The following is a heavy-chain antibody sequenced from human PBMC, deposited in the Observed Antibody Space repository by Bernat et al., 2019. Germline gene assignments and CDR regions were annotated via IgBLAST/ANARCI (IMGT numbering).Heavy chain of an antibody. D-gene: IGHD1-1*01. CDR2: IWGDGGKE. Sequence: QVHLVETGGGVVQPGRSLRLSCAASGFTFSTYGMHWVRQAPGRGLEWMAVIWGDGGKEYYADSVKGRFTISRDNSKNTLYLQMNSLRADDTAIYYCARTYDTYYMDVWGKGTTVTVSS. V-gene: IGHV3-33*01. CDR1: GFTFSTYG. J-gene: IGHJ6*03. CDR3: ARTYDTYYMDV.